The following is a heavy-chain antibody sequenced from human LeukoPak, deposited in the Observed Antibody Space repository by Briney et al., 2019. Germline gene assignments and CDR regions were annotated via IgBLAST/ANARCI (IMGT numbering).Heavy chain of an antibody. CDR2: ISSASTYI. CDR1: GFIFSSYS. Sequence: GGSLRLSCAASGFIFSSYSMNWVRHAPGKGLEWVSSISSASTYIHYADSLKGRFTISRDNARNSLYLQINSLRVEDTAVYYCARVQRGEMATFDYWGQGTLVTVSS. CDR3: ARVQRGEMATFDY. D-gene: IGHD5-24*01. J-gene: IGHJ4*02. V-gene: IGHV3-21*01.